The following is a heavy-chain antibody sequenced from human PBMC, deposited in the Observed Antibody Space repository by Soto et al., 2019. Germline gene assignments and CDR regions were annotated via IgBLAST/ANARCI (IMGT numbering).Heavy chain of an antibody. V-gene: IGHV3-30*03. CDR3: ATYITGTGRNAFDI. CDR1: GFTFSSYG. D-gene: IGHD1-20*01. CDR2: ISYDGSNK. Sequence: GGSLRLSCAASGFTFSSYGMHWVRQAPGKGLEWVAVISYDGSNKYYADSVKGRFTISRDNSKNTLYLQMNSLRAEDTAVYYCATYITGTGRNAFDIWGQGTMVTVSS. J-gene: IGHJ3*02.